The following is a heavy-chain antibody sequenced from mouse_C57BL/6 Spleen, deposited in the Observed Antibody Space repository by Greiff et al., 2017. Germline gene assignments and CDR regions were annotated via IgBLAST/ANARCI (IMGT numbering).Heavy chain of an antibody. Sequence: QVQLKQPGAELVKPGASVKLSCKASGYTFTSYWMHWVKQRLGQGLEWIGMIHPNSGSTNYNEKFKSKATLTVDKSSSTAYMQLSSLTSEDSAVYYCARRDWDGGDYWGQGTTLTVSS. D-gene: IGHD4-1*01. CDR1: GYTFTSYW. V-gene: IGHV1-64*01. J-gene: IGHJ2*01. CDR2: IHPNSGST. CDR3: ARRDWDGGDY.